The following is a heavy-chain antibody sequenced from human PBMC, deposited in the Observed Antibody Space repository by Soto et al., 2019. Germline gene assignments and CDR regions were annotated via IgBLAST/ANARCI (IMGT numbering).Heavy chain of an antibody. D-gene: IGHD3-10*01. CDR2: IYSGVST. Sequence: EVQLVESGGGLVQPGGSLRLSCAASGFTVSSNYMSWVRQAPGKGLEWVSVIYSGVSTYYADSVKGRCTISRDNSKNTLYLQINSLRAEDTAVYYCARDRREDGSGSYQVYYYYYYGMDVWGQGTTVTVSS. J-gene: IGHJ6*02. CDR3: ARDRREDGSGSYQVYYYYYYGMDV. CDR1: GFTVSSNY. V-gene: IGHV3-66*01.